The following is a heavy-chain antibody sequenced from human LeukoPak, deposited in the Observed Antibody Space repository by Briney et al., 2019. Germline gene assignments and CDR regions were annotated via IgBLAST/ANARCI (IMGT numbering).Heavy chain of an antibody. CDR1: GFTFSSYS. V-gene: IGHV3-21*01. Sequence: PGGSLRLSCAASGFTFSSYSMNWVRQAPGKGLGWVSSISSSSSYIYYADSVKGRFTISRDNAKNSLYLQMNSLRAEDTAVYYCARDEENYGDYRYYGMDVWGQGTTVTVSS. CDR3: ARDEENYGDYRYYGMDV. J-gene: IGHJ6*02. D-gene: IGHD4-17*01. CDR2: ISSSSSYI.